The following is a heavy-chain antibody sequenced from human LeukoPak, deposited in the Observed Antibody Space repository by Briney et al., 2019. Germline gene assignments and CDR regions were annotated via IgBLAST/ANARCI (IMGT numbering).Heavy chain of an antibody. CDR2: ISSGGSTI. V-gene: IGHV3-48*03. Sequence: PGGSLRLSCAASGFTFSSYEMNWVRQAPGKGLEWVSHISSGGSTIYYADSVKGRFTISRDNAKKSLYLQMNSLRAEDTAVYYCARGEGYQLLDAFDIWDQGTMVTVSS. J-gene: IGHJ3*02. CDR1: GFTFSSYE. D-gene: IGHD2-2*01. CDR3: ARGEGYQLLDAFDI.